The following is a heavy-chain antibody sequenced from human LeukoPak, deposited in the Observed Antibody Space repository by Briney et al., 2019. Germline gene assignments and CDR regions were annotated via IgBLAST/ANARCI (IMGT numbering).Heavy chain of an antibody. J-gene: IGHJ4*02. CDR2: TNQDGSKN. Sequence: EGSLRLSCAASEFTFSNYWMSWVRQAPGKGLERVAHTNQDGSKNYYVDSVRGRFTISRDNAKNSLYLQMNSLRAEDTAVYYCATTVAGYPDDYLDYWGQGTLVTVSS. CDR3: ATTVAGYPDDYLDY. V-gene: IGHV3-7*01. D-gene: IGHD6-19*01. CDR1: EFTFSNYW.